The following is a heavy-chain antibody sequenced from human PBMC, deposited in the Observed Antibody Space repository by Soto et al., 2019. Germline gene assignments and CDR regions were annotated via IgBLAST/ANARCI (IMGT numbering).Heavy chain of an antibody. V-gene: IGHV3-23*01. D-gene: IGHD3-3*01. CDR3: AKQGDYDFWSSSNNWLDP. Sequence: GGSLRLSFAASGFSFSSYAIIWVRHSQGKGLEWVSSIGGRGGSTYYADSVKGRFTISRDNSKNTVYLQMNSLRVEDTAVYYCAKQGDYDFWSSSNNWLDPWGQGTLVTVSS. J-gene: IGHJ5*02. CDR1: GFSFSSYA. CDR2: IGGRGGST.